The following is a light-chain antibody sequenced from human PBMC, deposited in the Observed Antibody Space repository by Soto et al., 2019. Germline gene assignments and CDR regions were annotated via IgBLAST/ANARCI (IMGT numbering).Light chain of an antibody. Sequence: EIVLTQSPATLSLSPGERATLSCSASQSVSSYLAWYQQKPCQAPRLLIYDASNRATGIPARFSGSGSGTDFTLTISSLEPEDFAVYYCEPRSNWPLTFGGGTKVEIK. CDR1: QSVSSY. CDR2: DAS. V-gene: IGKV3-11*01. CDR3: EPRSNWPLT. J-gene: IGKJ4*01.